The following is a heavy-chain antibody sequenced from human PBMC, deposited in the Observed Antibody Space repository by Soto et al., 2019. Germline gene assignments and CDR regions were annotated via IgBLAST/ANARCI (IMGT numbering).Heavy chain of an antibody. V-gene: IGHV3-23*01. CDR2: ISGSGGST. D-gene: IGHD3-22*01. Sequence: GGSLRLSCAASGFTFSSYAMSWVRQAPGKGLEWVSAISGSGGSTYYADSVKGRFTISRDNSKNTLYLQMNSLRAEDTAVYYCAKGRRVTTTYYYDSSGYCSYWGQGTLVTVSS. J-gene: IGHJ4*02. CDR3: AKGRRVTTTYYYDSSGYCSY. CDR1: GFTFSSYA.